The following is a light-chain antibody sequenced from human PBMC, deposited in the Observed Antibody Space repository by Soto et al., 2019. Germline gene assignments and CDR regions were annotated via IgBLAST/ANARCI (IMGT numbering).Light chain of an antibody. CDR1: QSVSSN. Sequence: EIVMTQSPATLSVSPWEIATLSCRASQSVSSNLAWYQQKPGQAPRLLIYGASTRATGIPARFSGSGSGTEFTLTISSLQPEDFAVYYCQQYNNWWTFGHGTKVDIK. CDR2: GAS. V-gene: IGKV3D-15*01. CDR3: QQYNNWWT. J-gene: IGKJ1*01.